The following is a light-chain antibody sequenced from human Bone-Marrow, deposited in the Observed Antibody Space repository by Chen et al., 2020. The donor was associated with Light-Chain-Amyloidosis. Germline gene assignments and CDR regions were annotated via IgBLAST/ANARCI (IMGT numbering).Light chain of an antibody. CDR2: DDR. J-gene: IGLJ3*02. Sequence: SYVLTQPSSVSVAPGQTATIACGGNNIGSTSVHWYQQTPGQAPLLVVYDDRDRPSGIPERMSVSNSGNTATLTISRVEAGDEADYYCQVWDRSSDGPVFGGGTKLTVL. CDR3: QVWDRSSDGPV. V-gene: IGLV3-21*02. CDR1: NIGSTS.